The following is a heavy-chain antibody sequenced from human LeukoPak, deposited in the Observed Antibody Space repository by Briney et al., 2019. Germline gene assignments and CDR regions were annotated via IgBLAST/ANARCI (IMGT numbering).Heavy chain of an antibody. Sequence: GASLRLSCAASGFTFSSFAMSWVRQAPGKGLECVSTISVSGSTTYYADSVKGRFTISRDSSKNTLYLHMKSVRAEDTAVYYCATGRRFLEWLLLDSWGQGILVTATS. CDR1: GFTFSSFA. CDR3: ATGRRFLEWLLLDS. V-gene: IGHV3-23*01. J-gene: IGHJ4*02. D-gene: IGHD3-3*01. CDR2: ISVSGSTT.